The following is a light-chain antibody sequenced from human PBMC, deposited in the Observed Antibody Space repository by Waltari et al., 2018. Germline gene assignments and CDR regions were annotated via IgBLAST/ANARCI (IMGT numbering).Light chain of an antibody. CDR2: DVS. J-gene: IGLJ1*01. Sequence: QSALTQPASVSGSPGQSITISCTGTSSDVGGYNYVSWYQQHPGKATKLMIYDVSNRPSGVSNRFSGSKSGNTASLTISGLQAEDEADYYCSSYTSSSTLLIFGTGTKVTVL. CDR3: SSYTSSSTLLI. V-gene: IGLV2-14*03. CDR1: SSDVGGYNY.